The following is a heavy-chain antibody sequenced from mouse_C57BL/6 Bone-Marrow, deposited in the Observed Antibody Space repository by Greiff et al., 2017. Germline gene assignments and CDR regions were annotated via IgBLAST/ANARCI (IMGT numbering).Heavy chain of an antibody. CDR3: TRGYYGKVNFDY. V-gene: IGHV1-55*01. CDR1: GYTFTSYW. Sequence: QVQLQQPGAELVKPGASVKMSCKASGYTFTSYWITWVKQRPGQGLEWIGVIYPGSGSTNYNEKFKSKATLTVDTSSSTAYMQLSSLTSEDSAVYYCTRGYYGKVNFDYWGQGTTLTVSS. J-gene: IGHJ2*01. D-gene: IGHD2-1*01. CDR2: IYPGSGST.